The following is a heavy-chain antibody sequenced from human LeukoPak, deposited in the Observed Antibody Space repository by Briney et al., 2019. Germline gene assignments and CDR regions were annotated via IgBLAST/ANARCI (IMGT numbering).Heavy chain of an antibody. V-gene: IGHV3-11*04. CDR3: ARRGSGYYAWAFDY. J-gene: IGHJ4*02. CDR2: IRSNGSTM. Sequence: GGSLRLSCAASGFTFNDYYMSWIRQTPGKGLEWVSYIRSNGSTMYYTGSVKGRFTISRDNAKNSLYLQMNSLRAEDTAVYYCARRGSGYYAWAFDYWGQGTLVTVSS. D-gene: IGHD3-3*01. CDR1: GFTFNDYY.